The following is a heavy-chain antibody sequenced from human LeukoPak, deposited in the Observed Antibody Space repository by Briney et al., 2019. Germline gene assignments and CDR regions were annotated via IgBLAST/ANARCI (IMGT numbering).Heavy chain of an antibody. CDR2: IYTSGST. CDR1: GGSISSYY. CDR3: ARVFDSPEWPYYYYYMDV. D-gene: IGHD3-3*01. J-gene: IGHJ6*03. V-gene: IGHV4-4*07. Sequence: PSETLSLTCTVSGGSISSYYWSWIRQPAGKGLEWLGRIYTSGSTNYNPSLKSRVTMSVDTSKNQFSLKLSSVTAADTAVYYCARVFDSPEWPYYYYYMDVWGKGTTVTVSS.